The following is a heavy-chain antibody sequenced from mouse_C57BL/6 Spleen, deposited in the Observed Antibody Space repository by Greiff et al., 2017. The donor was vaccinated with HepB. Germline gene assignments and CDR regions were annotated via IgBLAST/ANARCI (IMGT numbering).Heavy chain of an antibody. CDR3: AREKYWYFDV. CDR1: GYTFTSYT. V-gene: IGHV1-4*01. CDR2: INPSSGYT. Sequence: QVQLKESGAELARPSASVKMSCKASGYTFTSYTMHWVKQRPGQGLEWIGYINPSSGYTKYNQKFKDKATLTADKSSSTAYMQLSSLTSEDSAVYYCAREKYWYFDVWGTGTTVTVSS. J-gene: IGHJ1*03.